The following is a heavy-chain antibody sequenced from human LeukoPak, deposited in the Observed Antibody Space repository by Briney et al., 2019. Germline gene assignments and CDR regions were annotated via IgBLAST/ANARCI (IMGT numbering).Heavy chain of an antibody. J-gene: IGHJ5*02. CDR1: GGSISSYY. V-gene: IGHV4-4*07. D-gene: IGHD5-12*01. CDR3: ARLHPIVATIGWFDP. Sequence: SETLSLTCTVSGGSISSYYWSWIRQPAGKGLEWIGRIYTSGSTNYNPSLKSRVTMSVDTSKNQFSLKLSSVTAADTAVYYCARLHPIVATIGWFDPWGQGTLVTVSS. CDR2: IYTSGST.